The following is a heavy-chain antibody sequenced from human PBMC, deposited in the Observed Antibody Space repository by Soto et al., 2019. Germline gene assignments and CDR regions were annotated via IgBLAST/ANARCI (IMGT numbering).Heavy chain of an antibody. Sequence: QVQLQQWGAGLLKPSETLSLTCAVYGGSFSGYYWSWIRQPPGKGLEWIGEINHSGSTNYNPSLKSQVTISVDTSKNQFSLKLSSVTAADTAVYYCARSGSSSWYVTPNWFDPWGQGTLVTVSS. D-gene: IGHD6-13*01. CDR1: GGSFSGYY. V-gene: IGHV4-34*01. J-gene: IGHJ5*02. CDR3: ARSGSSSWYVTPNWFDP. CDR2: INHSGST.